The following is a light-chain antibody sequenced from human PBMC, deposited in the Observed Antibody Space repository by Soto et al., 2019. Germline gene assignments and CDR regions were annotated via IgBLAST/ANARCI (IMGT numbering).Light chain of an antibody. V-gene: IGKV1-9*01. CDR2: AAS. Sequence: DLQLTQSPSFLSASVGDRVTITCRASQGISSYLAWYQQKPGKAPKLLIYAASTLQSGVPSRFSGSGSGTEFTLTISSLQPEDFATYYCQQLNSYPPFGPGTKVDIK. CDR1: QGISSY. J-gene: IGKJ3*01. CDR3: QQLNSYPP.